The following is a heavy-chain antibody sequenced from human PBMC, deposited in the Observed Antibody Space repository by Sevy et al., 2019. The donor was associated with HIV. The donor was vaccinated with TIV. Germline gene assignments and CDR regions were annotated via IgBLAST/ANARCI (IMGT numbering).Heavy chain of an antibody. D-gene: IGHD3-3*01. CDR1: GGSISSHY. V-gene: IGHV4-4*07. Sequence: SETLSLTCSVSGGSISSHYWSWIRQPAGEGLEWIGRIDTSGGTNYNPSLKTRVTMSIDTSKNQFSLRLRSVTAADTAVYYCARYNFWSGHYDYWGPGALVTVSS. J-gene: IGHJ4*02. CDR2: IDTSGGT. CDR3: ARYNFWSGHYDY.